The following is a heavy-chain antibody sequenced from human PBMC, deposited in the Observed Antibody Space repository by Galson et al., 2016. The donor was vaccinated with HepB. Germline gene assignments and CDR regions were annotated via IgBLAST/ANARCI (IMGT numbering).Heavy chain of an antibody. J-gene: IGHJ4*02. D-gene: IGHD3-10*01. V-gene: IGHV4-39*01. CDR3: ARVAWYHYGSGRYDY. Sequence: SETLSLTCTVSGGSISSRNYYWGWIRQPPGKGLEWIGSINYSGNTYYNQSLKSRVTMSIYTSKNQFSLRLSSVTAADTAVYYCARVAWYHYGSGRYDYCGQGTLVSVS. CDR1: GGSISSRNYY. CDR2: INYSGNT.